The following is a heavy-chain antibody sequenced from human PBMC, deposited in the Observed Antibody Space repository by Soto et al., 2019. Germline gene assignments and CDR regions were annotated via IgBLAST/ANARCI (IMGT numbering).Heavy chain of an antibody. V-gene: IGHV1-69*01. Sequence: QVQLVQPGAEVTKPVSSVKVSCMASGGTFSSYAISWVRQAPGQRLEWMGGIISIFGTANYAQKFQGRVMMTADESTRTAYMKLSSLRSEDMAVYYSATGEAPGDSSGWYWSTGVLYGMDVWGQGTTVTVSS. CDR2: IISIFGTA. CDR1: GGTFSSYA. CDR3: ATGEAPGDSSGWYWSTGVLYGMDV. J-gene: IGHJ6*02. D-gene: IGHD6-19*01.